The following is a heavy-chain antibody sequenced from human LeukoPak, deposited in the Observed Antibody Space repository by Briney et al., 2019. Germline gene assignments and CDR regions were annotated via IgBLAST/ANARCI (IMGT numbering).Heavy chain of an antibody. CDR3: AKDCGGDCYSDYMDV. Sequence: GGSLRLSCAASGFTFSSSAMSWVRQAPGKGLEWVSLISWDGGSTYYADSVKGRFTISRDNSKNSLYLQMNSLRAEDTALYYCAKDCGGDCYSDYMDVWGKGTTVTVSS. CDR2: ISWDGGST. J-gene: IGHJ6*03. D-gene: IGHD2-21*02. CDR1: GFTFSSSA. V-gene: IGHV3-43D*03.